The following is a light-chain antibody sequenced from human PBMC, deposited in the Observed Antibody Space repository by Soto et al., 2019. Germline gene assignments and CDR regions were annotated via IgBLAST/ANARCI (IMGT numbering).Light chain of an antibody. CDR1: QSVSSY. CDR2: DAS. Sequence: EIVLTQSPATLSLSPGERATLSCRAGQSVSSYLAWYQQKPGQAPRLLIYDASNRATGIPARFSGSGSGTDFTLTISSLEPEDFAVYYCQQRSNWLPLTFGGGTKVEIK. J-gene: IGKJ4*01. V-gene: IGKV3-11*01. CDR3: QQRSNWLPLT.